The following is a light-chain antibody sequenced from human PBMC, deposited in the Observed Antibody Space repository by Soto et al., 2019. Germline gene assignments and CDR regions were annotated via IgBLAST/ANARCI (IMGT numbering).Light chain of an antibody. CDR2: GAS. CDR3: QQYYDWYT. J-gene: IGKJ2*01. CDR1: QSVSSN. Sequence: EIVMTQSPATLSVSPGESATLSCRASQSVSSNLAWYQERPGQAPRLLIYGASTRATGIPARFSGSGSGTEFTLTISSLQSEYFSVYYCQQYYDWYTFGQWTKLAIK. V-gene: IGKV3-15*01.